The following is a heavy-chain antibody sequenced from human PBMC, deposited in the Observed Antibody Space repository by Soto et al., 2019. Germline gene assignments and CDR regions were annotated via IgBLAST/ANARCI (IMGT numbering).Heavy chain of an antibody. CDR2: IYYSGST. V-gene: IGHV4-30-4*01. Sequence: SETLSLTCTVSGGSISSGDYYWSWIRQPPGKGLEWIGYIYYSGSTYYNPSLKSRVTISVDTSKNQFSLKLSSVTAADTAVYYCARHWDYDQFDPWGQGTLVTVSS. J-gene: IGHJ5*02. D-gene: IGHD4-17*01. CDR3: ARHWDYDQFDP. CDR1: GGSISSGDYY.